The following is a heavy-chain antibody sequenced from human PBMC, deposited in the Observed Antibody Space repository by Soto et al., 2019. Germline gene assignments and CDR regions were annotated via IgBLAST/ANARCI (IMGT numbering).Heavy chain of an antibody. J-gene: IGHJ5*02. CDR2: VHHTGHT. CDR1: GGAISSYY. V-gene: IGHV4-59*08. CDR3: ARHPLLDRSGFDP. Sequence: QVQLQQSGPGLVLVKPSETLSLTCTVSGGAISSYYWSWIRQPPGKGLEWIGYVHHTGHTMYNPSLKSRVTISVDTSKNRFSLRLTSVAAADTAVYFCARHPLLDRSGFDPWGQGSVVTVSS. D-gene: IGHD1-26*01.